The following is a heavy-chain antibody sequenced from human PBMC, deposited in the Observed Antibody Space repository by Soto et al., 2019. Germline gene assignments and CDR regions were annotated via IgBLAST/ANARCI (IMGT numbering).Heavy chain of an antibody. Sequence: SVKVSCKASGYTFSGYAISLVRQAPGQGLEWMGGIIPIFGTANYAQKFQGRVTITADESTSTAYMELSSLRSEDTAVYYCARSVREVGATRYYYGMDVWGQGTTVTVSS. CDR1: GYTFSGYA. J-gene: IGHJ6*02. CDR3: ARSVREVGATRYYYGMDV. CDR2: IIPIFGTA. V-gene: IGHV1-69*13. D-gene: IGHD1-26*01.